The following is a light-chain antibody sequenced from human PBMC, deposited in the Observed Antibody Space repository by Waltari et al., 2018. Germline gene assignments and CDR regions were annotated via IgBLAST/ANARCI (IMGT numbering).Light chain of an antibody. CDR1: TSNIGSHT. J-gene: IGLJ2*01. Sequence: QSVLTQPPSASGTPGQRVTISCSGSTSNIGSHTLNLYHHLPGTAPKLLIFSNFHRPSGVPDRISGSKSGTSASLAISGLQSEDEGVYYCAAWDDSLNGVIFGGGTKLTVL. CDR2: SNF. V-gene: IGLV1-44*01. CDR3: AAWDDSLNGVI.